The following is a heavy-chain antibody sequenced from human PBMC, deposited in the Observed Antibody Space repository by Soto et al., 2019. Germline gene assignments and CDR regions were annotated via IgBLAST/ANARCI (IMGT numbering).Heavy chain of an antibody. D-gene: IGHD3-22*01. J-gene: IGHJ4*02. CDR2: IWYDGSNK. V-gene: IGHV3-33*01. Sequence: VQLLESGGGLVQPGGSLRLSCAASGFTFSSYGMHWVRQAPGKGLEWVAVIWYDGSNKYYADSVKGRFTISRDNSKNTLYLQMNSLRAEDTAVYYCARSDSQWPPMIVFDYWGQGTLVTVSS. CDR1: GFTFSSYG. CDR3: ARSDSQWPPMIVFDY.